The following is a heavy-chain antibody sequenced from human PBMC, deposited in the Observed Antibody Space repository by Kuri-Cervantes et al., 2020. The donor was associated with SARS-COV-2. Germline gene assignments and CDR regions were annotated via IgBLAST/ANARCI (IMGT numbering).Heavy chain of an antibody. J-gene: IGHJ4*02. CDR3: ARGNGLGD. D-gene: IGHD1-26*01. Sequence: GESLKISCAASGFTFSSYSMNWVRQAPGKGLEWVSSISSSSSYIYYADSVKGRFTISRDNAKNSLYLQMNSLRAEDTAVYYCARGNGLGDWGQGTLVTVSS. CDR1: GFTFSSYS. V-gene: IGHV3-21*01. CDR2: ISSSSSYI.